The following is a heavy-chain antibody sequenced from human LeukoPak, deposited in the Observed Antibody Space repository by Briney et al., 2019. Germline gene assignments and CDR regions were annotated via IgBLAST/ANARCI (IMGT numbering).Heavy chain of an antibody. V-gene: IGHV3-53*01. Sequence: PGVSLRLSCAASGFNVSNSYLTWVRQAPGKGLEWVSVIYSGGTTYYADSVKGRFTISRDSSRNSLYLQMNSLRAEDTAVYYCARGGQWQRMIYWGQGTLVIVSS. CDR3: ARGGQWQRMIY. CDR1: GFNVSNSY. D-gene: IGHD5-12*01. CDR2: IYSGGTT. J-gene: IGHJ4*02.